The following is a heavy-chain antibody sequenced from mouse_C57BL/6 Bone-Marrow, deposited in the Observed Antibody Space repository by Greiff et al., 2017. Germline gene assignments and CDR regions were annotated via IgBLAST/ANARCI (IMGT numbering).Heavy chain of an antibody. V-gene: IGHV1-55*01. J-gene: IGHJ1*03. CDR3: ARSLYDYDRDWYFDV. Sequence: VQLQQPGAELVKPGASVKMSCKASGYTFTSYWITWVKQRPGQGLEWIGDIYPGSGSTNYNEKFKSKATLTVDTSSSTAYMQLSSLTSEDSAVXYCARSLYDYDRDWYFDVWGTGTTVTVSS. D-gene: IGHD2-4*01. CDR2: IYPGSGST. CDR1: GYTFTSYW.